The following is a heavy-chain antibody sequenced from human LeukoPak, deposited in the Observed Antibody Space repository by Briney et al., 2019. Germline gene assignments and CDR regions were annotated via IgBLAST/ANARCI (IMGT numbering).Heavy chain of an antibody. J-gene: IGHJ6*02. V-gene: IGHV3-30-3*01. CDR1: GFTFSSYA. CDR3: ARESLSGAAPYYYYGMDV. D-gene: IGHD7-27*01. CDR2: ISYDGSNK. Sequence: GGSLRLSCAASGFTFSSYAMHCVRQAPGKGLEWVAVISYDGSNKYYADSVKGRFTISRDNSKNTLYLQMNSLRAEDTAVYYCARESLSGAAPYYYYGMDVWGQGTTVTVSS.